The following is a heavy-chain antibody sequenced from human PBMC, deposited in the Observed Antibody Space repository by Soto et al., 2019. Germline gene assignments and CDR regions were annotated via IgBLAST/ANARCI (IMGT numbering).Heavy chain of an antibody. CDR2: ISGSGEST. D-gene: IGHD3-22*01. J-gene: IGHJ5*01. V-gene: IGHV3-23*01. Sequence: EVQLLESGGGLVQPGGSLRLSCAASGFPFSGYAMRRVRPAPGKGPAGVSSISGSGESTHYADSVKGRTTISRENAKNTRYLQIKNLRAEHTGVYYRAKEGSGSYDSSPYDSWGQGTLGNVSS. CDR1: GFPFSGYA. CDR3: AKEGSGSYDSSPYDS.